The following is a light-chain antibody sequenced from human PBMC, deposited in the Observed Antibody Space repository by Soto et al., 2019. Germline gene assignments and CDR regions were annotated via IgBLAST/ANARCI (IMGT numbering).Light chain of an antibody. Sequence: QSALTQPASVSGSPLQSIAISCTGTSSDVGRNNHVSWYQQHPGKAPKLMIYEVNKRPSGVSDRFSGSKSGNTASLTISGLQAEDEADYYCCSYAGSGTFYVFGTGTKVAV. CDR1: SSDVGRNNH. J-gene: IGLJ1*01. CDR3: CSYAGSGTFYV. V-gene: IGLV2-23*02. CDR2: EVN.